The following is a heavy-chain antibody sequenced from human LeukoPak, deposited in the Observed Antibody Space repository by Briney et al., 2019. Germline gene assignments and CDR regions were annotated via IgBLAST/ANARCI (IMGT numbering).Heavy chain of an antibody. D-gene: IGHD2-21*01. J-gene: IGHJ4*02. Sequence: SVKVSCKASGYTFTGYYMHWVRQAPGQGLEWMGGIIPIFGTANYAQKFQGRVTITADESTSTAYMELSSLRSEDTAVYYCARGVIGYYFDYWGQGTLVTVSS. CDR3: ARGVIGYYFDY. CDR1: GYTFTGYY. V-gene: IGHV1-69*13. CDR2: IIPIFGTA.